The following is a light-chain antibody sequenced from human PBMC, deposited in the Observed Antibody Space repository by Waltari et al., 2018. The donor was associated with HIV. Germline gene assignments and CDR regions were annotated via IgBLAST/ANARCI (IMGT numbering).Light chain of an antibody. V-gene: IGKV1-12*01. CDR1: QGISTW. CDR3: QQTNGFLLT. J-gene: IGKJ4*01. Sequence: DIQMTQSPRFMSAFVGERVTITCRASQGISTWLAWYQQKPGKVPQLLIHGASSLHSGVPSRFNGSGSGTQFSLTISSLQSEDFATYYCQQTNGFLLTFGGGTTVE. CDR2: GAS.